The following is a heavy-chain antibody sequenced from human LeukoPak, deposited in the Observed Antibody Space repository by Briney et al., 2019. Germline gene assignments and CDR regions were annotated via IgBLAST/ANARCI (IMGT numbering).Heavy chain of an antibody. V-gene: IGHV3-48*02. CDR2: ISSSSSHI. D-gene: IGHD2/OR15-2a*01. CDR1: GFTFSIYS. J-gene: IGHJ6*02. Sequence: PGGSLRLSCAASGFTFSIYSMNWVRQAPGKGLEWVSCISSSSSHIYYSDSVKGRFTISRDNAKNSLYLQMNNLRDEDTAVYYCARDSNYYYCMDVWGQGTTVTVSS. CDR3: ARDSNYYYCMDV.